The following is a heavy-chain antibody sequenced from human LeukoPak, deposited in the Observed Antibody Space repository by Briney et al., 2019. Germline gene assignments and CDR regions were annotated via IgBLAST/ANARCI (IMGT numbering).Heavy chain of an antibody. CDR2: ISYDGSKK. J-gene: IGHJ4*02. CDR1: GFTFSSSA. D-gene: IGHD5-24*01. CDR3: AKFEEMATINPFDY. Sequence: PGGSLRLSCAASGFTFSSSAMHWVRRAPGKGLEWVAVISYDGSKKYHADSVKGRFTMSRDNSKNTLYLQMNSLRAEDTAVYYCAKFEEMATINPFDYWGQGTLVTVSS. V-gene: IGHV3-30-3*02.